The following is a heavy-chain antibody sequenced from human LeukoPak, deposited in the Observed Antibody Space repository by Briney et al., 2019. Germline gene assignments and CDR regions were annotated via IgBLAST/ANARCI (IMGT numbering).Heavy chain of an antibody. CDR1: GFTFSDYS. J-gene: IGHJ4*02. CDR3: SSRFDC. Sequence: GGSLRLSCAASGFTFSDYSMNWVRQAPGKGLEWVSYIDGSGDTIYYADSVKGRFTISRDNAKNSLDLQKNSLRDEDTAVYYCSSRFDCWGQGTLVTVSS. CDR2: IDGSGDTI. V-gene: IGHV3-48*02.